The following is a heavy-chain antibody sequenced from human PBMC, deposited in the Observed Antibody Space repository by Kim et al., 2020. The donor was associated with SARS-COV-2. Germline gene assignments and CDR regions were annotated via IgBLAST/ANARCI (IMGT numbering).Heavy chain of an antibody. V-gene: IGHV4-34*01. J-gene: IGHJ4*01. Sequence: SETLSLTCAVYGGSFSGYYWSWIRPPPGKGLVWIGEINHSGSTNYNPSLKSRVTISVDTSKNQFSLKLSSVTAADTAVYYCARGSKSITMVRGGRLNYF. D-gene: IGHD3-10*01. CDR2: INHSGST. CDR3: ARGSKSITMVRGGRLNYF. CDR1: GGSFSGYY.